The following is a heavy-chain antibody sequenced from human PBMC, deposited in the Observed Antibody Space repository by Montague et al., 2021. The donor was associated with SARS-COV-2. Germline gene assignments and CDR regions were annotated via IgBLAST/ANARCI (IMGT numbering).Heavy chain of an antibody. CDR3: ASDLVGAFDY. Sequence: SLRLSCAASGFTFSSYAMHWVRQAPGKGLEWVAVISYDGSNKYYADSVKDRFTISRDNSKNTLYLQMNSLRAEDTAVYYCASDLVGAFDYWGQGTLVTVSS. V-gene: IGHV3-30-3*01. D-gene: IGHD1-26*01. CDR2: ISYDGSNK. CDR1: GFTFSSYA. J-gene: IGHJ4*02.